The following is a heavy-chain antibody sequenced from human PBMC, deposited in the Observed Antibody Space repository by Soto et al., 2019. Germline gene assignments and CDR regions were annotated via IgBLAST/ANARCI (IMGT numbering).Heavy chain of an antibody. J-gene: IGHJ4*01. CDR1: GFTFSDHY. CDR2: IRNKANSYTT. D-gene: IGHD4-4*01. Sequence: GGSLRLSCAAFGFTFSDHYMDWVRQAPGKGLEWVGRIRNKANSYTTEYAASVKGRFTISRDDSKNSLFLQMFSLKTEDTAIYYCSRAGILTTPYYFDYWGQGTLVTVSS. V-gene: IGHV3-72*01. CDR3: SRAGILTTPYYFDY.